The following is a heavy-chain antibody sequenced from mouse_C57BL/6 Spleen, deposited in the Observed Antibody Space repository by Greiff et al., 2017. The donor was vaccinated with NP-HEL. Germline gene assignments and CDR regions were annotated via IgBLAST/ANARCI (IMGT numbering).Heavy chain of an antibody. CDR2: IDPSDSET. CDR3: ARERDGYYYAMDY. J-gene: IGHJ4*01. Sequence: VQLQQPGAELVRPGSSVKLSCKASGYTFTSYWMHWVKQRPIQGLEWIGNIDPSDSETHYNQKFKDKATLTVDKSSSTAYMQLSSLTSQDSAVYYCARERDGYYYAMDYWVQGTSVTVSS. V-gene: IGHV1-52*01. D-gene: IGHD2-3*01. CDR1: GYTFTSYW.